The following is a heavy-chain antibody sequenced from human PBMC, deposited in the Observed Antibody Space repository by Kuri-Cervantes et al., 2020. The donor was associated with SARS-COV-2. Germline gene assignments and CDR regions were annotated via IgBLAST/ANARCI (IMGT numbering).Heavy chain of an antibody. J-gene: IGHJ4*02. D-gene: IGHD5-24*01. V-gene: IGHV1-69*13. CDR1: GDTFSSYA. CDR3: AREWTDPIEMTTPTHFDY. Sequence: SVKVPCKASGDTFSSYAITWVRQAPGQGLEWMGRIIPIFGTANYAQKFQGRVTITADESTSTAYMELSSLRSEDTAVYYCAREWTDPIEMTTPTHFDYWGQGTLVTVSS. CDR2: IIPIFGTA.